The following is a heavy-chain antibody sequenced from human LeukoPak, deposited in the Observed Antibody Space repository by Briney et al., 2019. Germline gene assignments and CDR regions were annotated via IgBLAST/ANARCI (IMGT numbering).Heavy chain of an antibody. CDR3: ARSPLDIVVVPAGWFDP. D-gene: IGHD2-2*01. CDR2: IYYSGST. J-gene: IGHJ5*02. V-gene: IGHV4-30-4*01. Sequence: SQPLTLPCTVSGGSTSSGDYFGSSIRQPPAKGLEWIGYIYYSGSTYYNPSLKSRITIPVDTSKNQFSLKLSSVTAADTAVYYCARSPLDIVVVPAGWFDPWGQGTLVTVSS. CDR1: GGSTSSGDYF.